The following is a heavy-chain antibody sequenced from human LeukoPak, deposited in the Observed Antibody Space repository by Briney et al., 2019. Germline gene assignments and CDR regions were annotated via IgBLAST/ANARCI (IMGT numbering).Heavy chain of an antibody. CDR1: GFTFSSYS. CDR3: ARAGRKTTAFKIKSGAFYYYYMDV. CDR2: ISSSSSYI. V-gene: IGHV3-21*01. Sequence: GGSLRLSCAASGFTFSSYSMNWVRQAPGKGLEWVSSISSSSSYIYYADSVKGRFTISRDNAKNSLYLQMNSLRAEDTAVYYCARAGRKTTAFKIKSGAFYYYYMDVWGKGTTVTISS. D-gene: IGHD4-11*01. J-gene: IGHJ6*03.